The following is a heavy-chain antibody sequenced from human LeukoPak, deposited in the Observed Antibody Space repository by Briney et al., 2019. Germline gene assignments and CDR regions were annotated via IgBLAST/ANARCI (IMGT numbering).Heavy chain of an antibody. J-gene: IGHJ5*02. D-gene: IGHD3-3*01. Sequence: SETLSLTCTVSGGSISSSSYYWGWIRQPPGKGLEWIGSIYYSGSTYYNPSLKSRVTISVDTSKNQFSLKLSSVTAADTAVYYCARDRTGRRRFFNWFDPWGQGTLVTVSS. CDR3: ARDRTGRRRFFNWFDP. CDR1: GGSISSSSYY. CDR2: IYYSGST. V-gene: IGHV4-39*02.